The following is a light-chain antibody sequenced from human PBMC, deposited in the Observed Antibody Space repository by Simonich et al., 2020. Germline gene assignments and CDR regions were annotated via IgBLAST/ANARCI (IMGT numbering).Light chain of an antibody. CDR1: SSDVGGYNY. V-gene: IGLV2-14*01. CDR2: DVI. Sequence: QSALTQPASVSGSPGQSITISCTGTSSDVGGYNYVSWYQQHPGKAPKLMIYDVIKRPSGVSNRFSGSKSGNTASLTISGLQAEDEADYYCSSYAGSSTVVFGGGTKLTVL. CDR3: SSYAGSSTVV. J-gene: IGLJ2*01.